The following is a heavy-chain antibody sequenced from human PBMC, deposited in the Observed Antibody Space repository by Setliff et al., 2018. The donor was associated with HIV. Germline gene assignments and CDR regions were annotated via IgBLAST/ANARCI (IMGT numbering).Heavy chain of an antibody. CDR1: GITVSGIY. CDR3: AKPLTQWGVSPYHYAVDV. D-gene: IGHD1-26*01. Sequence: GGSLRLSCVASGITVSGIYMTWVRQAPGKGPEWVSVIYSGGSTYCADSVEGRFTISRDNSKNTLYLQMNSLRAEDTAVYYCAKPLTQWGVSPYHYAVDVWGQGTTVTVSS. V-gene: IGHV3-53*01. J-gene: IGHJ6*02. CDR2: IYSGGST.